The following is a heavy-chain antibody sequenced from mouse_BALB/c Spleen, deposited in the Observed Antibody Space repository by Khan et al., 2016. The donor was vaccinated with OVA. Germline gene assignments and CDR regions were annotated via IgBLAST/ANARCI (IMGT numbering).Heavy chain of an antibody. J-gene: IGHJ2*01. CDR3: ASVYGGGFDY. CDR2: VSYSGNT. CDR1: GYSIASDYA. V-gene: IGHV3-2*02. Sequence: EVQLQESGPGLVKPSQSLSLTCTVTGYSIASDYACNWIRQLPGNQLEWMGIVSYSGNTKYNPSLKSRISITRDTSKNQFFLQLNSVTSEDTATYFCASVYGGGFDYWGQGTTLTVSS. D-gene: IGHD1-1*01.